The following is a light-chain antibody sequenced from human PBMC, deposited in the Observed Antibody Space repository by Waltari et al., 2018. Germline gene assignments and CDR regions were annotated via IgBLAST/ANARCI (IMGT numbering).Light chain of an antibody. J-gene: IGKJ2*01. Sequence: LSLSPGERATLSCRASQSLTKKYLAWYQQKPGQAPRLLIYGASSRAAGIPDRFSGSGSGTDFTLTISRLEPEDFALYYCQQYGSSVMYTFGQGTKVEIK. CDR1: QSLTKKY. CDR2: GAS. V-gene: IGKV3-20*01. CDR3: QQYGSSVMYT.